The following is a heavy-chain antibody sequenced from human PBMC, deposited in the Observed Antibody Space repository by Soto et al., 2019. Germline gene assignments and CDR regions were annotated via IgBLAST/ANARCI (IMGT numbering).Heavy chain of an antibody. J-gene: IGHJ4*02. CDR1: GYTFNDFG. V-gene: IGHV1-18*01. D-gene: IGHD2-15*01. CDR3: ARDIAFDIDY. Sequence: QVHLLQSGAEVQKPGASVKVSCKTSGYTFNDFGITWVRLAPGLGLEWLGWIYSKAGKMNFAPKFQNRVIMTTDTSTSTAFMQLTSLTFDDSAIYFCARDIAFDIDYWGQGTLVTVS. CDR2: IYSKAGKM.